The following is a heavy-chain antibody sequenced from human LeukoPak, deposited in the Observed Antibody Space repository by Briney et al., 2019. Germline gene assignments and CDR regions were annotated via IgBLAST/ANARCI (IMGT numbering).Heavy chain of an antibody. J-gene: IGHJ1*01. CDR1: GDSVSSNSAA. CDR3: ARGSSDSSGLYFQH. Sequence: SQTLSLTCAISGDSVSSNSAAWNWIRQSPSRGLEWLGRTYYRSKWHNDYAVSVKSRITINPDTSKNLFSLQLSSVTAADTAVYYCARGSSDSSGLYFQHWGQGTLVTVSS. V-gene: IGHV6-1*01. D-gene: IGHD3-22*01. CDR2: TYYRSKWHN.